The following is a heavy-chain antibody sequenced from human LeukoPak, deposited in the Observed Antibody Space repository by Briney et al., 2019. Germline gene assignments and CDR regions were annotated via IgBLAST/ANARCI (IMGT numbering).Heavy chain of an antibody. V-gene: IGHV3-23*01. Sequence: TGGSLRLSCAASGFTFSSYGMSWVRQAPGKGLEWVSAISGSGGSTYYADSVKGRFTISRDNSKNTLYLQMNSLRAEDTAVYYCAPTMVRGEWWFDPWGQGTLVTVSS. CDR2: ISGSGGST. D-gene: IGHD3-10*01. CDR3: APTMVRGEWWFDP. CDR1: GFTFSSYG. J-gene: IGHJ5*02.